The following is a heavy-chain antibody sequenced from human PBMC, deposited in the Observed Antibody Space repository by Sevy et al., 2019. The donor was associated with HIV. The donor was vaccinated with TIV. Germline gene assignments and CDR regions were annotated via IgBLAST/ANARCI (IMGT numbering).Heavy chain of an antibody. V-gene: IGHV1-18*01. CDR1: GYTFTSYR. CDR3: ARAYCSGGWCYSLAY. CDR2: ISAHNGDT. D-gene: IGHD2-15*01. J-gene: IGHJ4*02. Sequence: ASVKVSCKASGYTFTSYRIYWVRQAPGQGLESMGWISAHNGDTNYAQKFQGRVTMITDTSTTTAYMDLRSLRSDDTALYYCARAYCSGGWCYSLAYWGQGTLVTVSS.